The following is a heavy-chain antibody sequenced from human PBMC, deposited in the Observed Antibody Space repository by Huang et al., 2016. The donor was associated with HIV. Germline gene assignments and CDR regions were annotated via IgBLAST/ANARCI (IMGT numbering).Heavy chain of an antibody. CDR1: GYTLTELS. Sequence: QVQLVQSGAEVKKPGASVKVSCKVSGYTLTELSMHWVRQAPGKGVEWRGGLDPEEGEKIYEQKFQGRVTMTEDTSTDTAYMERSSLRSEDTAVYYCATVYRRFRNHDSGDYYFDYWDQGTLVTVSS. D-gene: IGHD3-22*01. J-gene: IGHJ4*02. CDR2: LDPEEGEK. V-gene: IGHV1-24*01. CDR3: ATVYRRFRNHDSGDYYFDY.